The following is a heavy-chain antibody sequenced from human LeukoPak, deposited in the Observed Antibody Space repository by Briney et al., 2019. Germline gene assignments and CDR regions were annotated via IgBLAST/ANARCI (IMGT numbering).Heavy chain of an antibody. Sequence: ASVNVSCKVSGYSLTELSMHWVRQAPGKGLEWMGGFDPEDGETIYAQKFQGRVTMTKDTSTDTAYMELSSLRSEDTAVYYCATMDDRSGRGFDYWGQGTLVTVSS. CDR2: FDPEDGET. J-gene: IGHJ4*02. V-gene: IGHV1-24*01. CDR1: GYSLTELS. D-gene: IGHD3-22*01. CDR3: ATMDDRSGRGFDY.